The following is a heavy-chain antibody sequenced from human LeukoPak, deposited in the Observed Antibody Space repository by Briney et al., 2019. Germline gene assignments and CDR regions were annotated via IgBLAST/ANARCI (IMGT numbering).Heavy chain of an antibody. J-gene: IGHJ3*02. CDR2: ISGSGGST. Sequence: GGSLRLSCAASGFTFSSYAMSWVRQAPGKGLGWVSAISGSGGSTYYADSVKGRFTISRDNSKNTLYLQMNSLRAEDTAVYYCAKGGYCSSTSCQIDAFDIWGQGTMVTVSS. CDR3: AKGGYCSSTSCQIDAFDI. V-gene: IGHV3-23*01. D-gene: IGHD2-2*01. CDR1: GFTFSSYA.